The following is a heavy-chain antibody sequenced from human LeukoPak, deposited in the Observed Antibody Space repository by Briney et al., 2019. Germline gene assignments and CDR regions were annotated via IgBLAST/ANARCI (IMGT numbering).Heavy chain of an antibody. CDR2: INHSGST. CDR1: GGSFSGYY. CDR3: ARSGYYYDSLDY. V-gene: IGHV4-34*01. J-gene: IGHJ4*02. Sequence: PSETLSLTCGVYGGSFSGYYWSWIRQPPGKGLEWIGEINHSGSTNYNPSLKSRVTISVDTSKNQFSLKLSSVTAADTAVYYCARSGYYYDSLDYWGQGTLVTVSS. D-gene: IGHD3-22*01.